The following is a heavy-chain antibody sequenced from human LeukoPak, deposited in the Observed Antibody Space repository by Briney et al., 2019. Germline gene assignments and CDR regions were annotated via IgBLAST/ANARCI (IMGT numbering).Heavy chain of an antibody. V-gene: IGHV1-69*13. CDR1: GGTFSSYA. CDR3: ARVKILGANYYYYGMDV. CDR2: IIPIFGTA. Sequence: SVKVSCKASGGTFSSYAISWVRQAPGQGLEWMGGIIPIFGTANYAQKFQGRVTITADESTSTAYMELSSLRSEDTAVYYCARVKILGANYYYYGMDVWGQGTTVTVSS. J-gene: IGHJ6*02. D-gene: IGHD3-16*01.